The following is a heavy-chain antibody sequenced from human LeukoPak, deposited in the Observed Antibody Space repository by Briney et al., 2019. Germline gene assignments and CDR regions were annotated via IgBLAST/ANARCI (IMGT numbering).Heavy chain of an antibody. CDR2: ISGDGGST. J-gene: IGHJ4*02. D-gene: IGHD3-3*01. CDR1: GFTFDDYA. Sequence: GESLKISCAASGFTFDDYAMHWVRQAPGKGLEWVSLISGDGGSTYYADSVKGRFTISRDNSKNSLYLQMNSLRTEDTALYYCAKDNGYYDFWSGYLGDYWGQGTLVTVSS. CDR3: AKDNGYYDFWSGYLGDY. V-gene: IGHV3-43*02.